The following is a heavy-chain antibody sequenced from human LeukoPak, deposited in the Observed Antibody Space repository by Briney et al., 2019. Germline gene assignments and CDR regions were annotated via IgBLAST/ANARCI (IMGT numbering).Heavy chain of an antibody. J-gene: IGHJ6*03. Sequence: GGSLRLSCAASGFTFSSYAMSWVRHAPGKGLEWGSGISGSYGSTNYADSVKGRFTISRENSKNTLYLQMNRLSAEDKAVYYCGRDSWFSSGSNYIDVWGQGTPVTVSS. V-gene: IGHV3-23*01. CDR3: GRDSWFSSGSNYIDV. CDR1: GFTFSSYA. D-gene: IGHD6-19*01. CDR2: ISGSYGST.